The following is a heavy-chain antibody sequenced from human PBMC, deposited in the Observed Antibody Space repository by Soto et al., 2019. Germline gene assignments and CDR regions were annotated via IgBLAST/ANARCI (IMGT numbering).Heavy chain of an antibody. J-gene: IGHJ6*04. CDR2: IGDSGAST. CDR3: PKGVELDV. V-gene: IGHV3-23*01. D-gene: IGHD1-26*01. Sequence: EVLLLESGGGLVQPGGSLRLSCEASGFSFSSFAMNWVRQAPGKGLEWVSAIGDSGASTYYADSVKTRFTLSRDKSRNTRTPQLTSLTAEYTAVYYCPKGVELDVWGKGTTVTVSS. CDR1: GFSFSSFA.